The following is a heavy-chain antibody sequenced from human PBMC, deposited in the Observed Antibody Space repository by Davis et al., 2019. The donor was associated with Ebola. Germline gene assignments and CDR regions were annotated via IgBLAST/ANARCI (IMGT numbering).Heavy chain of an antibody. J-gene: IGHJ4*02. D-gene: IGHD4-17*01. Sequence: GESLKISCTDSVITFSSYAMTWVRQAPGKGLEWLAKIKENGNEKYYVDSVKGRFTISRDNAKNTLYLQLNSLSAEDTAVYYCATSYFTVTTLYWGQGTLVTVSS. CDR2: IKENGNEK. V-gene: IGHV3-7*01. CDR3: ATSYFTVTTLY. CDR1: VITFSSYA.